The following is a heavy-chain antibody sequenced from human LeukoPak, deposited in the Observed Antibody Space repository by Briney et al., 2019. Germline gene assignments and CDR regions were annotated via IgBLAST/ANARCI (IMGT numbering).Heavy chain of an antibody. J-gene: IGHJ3*02. CDR3: ARVGGYYYDSSGYSAFDI. V-gene: IGHV3-7*01. CDR1: GFTFSSYW. CDR2: IKQDGSEK. D-gene: IGHD3-22*01. Sequence: PGGSLRLSCAASGFTFSSYWMSWVRQAPGKGLEWVAHIKQDGSEKYYVDSVKGRFTISRDNAKNSLYLQMNSLRAEDTAVYYCARVGGYYYDSSGYSAFDIWGQGTMVTVSS.